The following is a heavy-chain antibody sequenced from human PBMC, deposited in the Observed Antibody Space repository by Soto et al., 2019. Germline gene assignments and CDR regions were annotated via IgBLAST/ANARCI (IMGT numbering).Heavy chain of an antibody. D-gene: IGHD2-2*01. CDR2: IIPIFGIA. CDR1: GGTFSRYS. CDR3: AREDRDRETGLVPAAIDGMDV. Sequence: QVQLAQSGAEVKKPGSSVKVSCKASGGTFSRYSITWVRQAPGHGLEWIGRIIPIFGIASYAQKFQGRVTITADDSTSXAXMKXSSLRSDDTAVYYCAREDRDRETGLVPAAIDGMDVWGQGTTVTVSS. J-gene: IGHJ6*02. V-gene: IGHV1-69*08.